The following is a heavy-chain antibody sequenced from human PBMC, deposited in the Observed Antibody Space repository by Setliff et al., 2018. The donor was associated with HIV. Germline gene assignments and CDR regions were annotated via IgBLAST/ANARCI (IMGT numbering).Heavy chain of an antibody. V-gene: IGHV3-23*01. CDR2: ISDGGST. Sequence: SGGSLRLSCAASGFTFSSYPMSWVRQSPGKGPEWVSAISDGGSTYYAVSVKGRFTISRDNSKNTLYLQMNSLRVEDTAVYYCAKEPKLGGIAAPFDYWGQGTLVTVSS. CDR1: GFTFSSYP. D-gene: IGHD6-6*01. J-gene: IGHJ4*02. CDR3: AKEPKLGGIAAPFDY.